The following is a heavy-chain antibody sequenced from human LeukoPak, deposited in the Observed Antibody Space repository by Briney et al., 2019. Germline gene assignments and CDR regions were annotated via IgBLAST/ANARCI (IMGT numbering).Heavy chain of an antibody. Sequence: SGTLSLTCAVYGESFSGYYWSWIRQPPGRGLEWIGEINHSGSTSYSASLKSRVTISVDTSKNQFSLKLNSVTAADTAVYYCARGDIAAGGAPFDYWGQGTLVTVSS. V-gene: IGHV4-34*01. CDR1: GESFSGYY. D-gene: IGHD6-13*01. CDR2: INHSGST. CDR3: ARGDIAAGGAPFDY. J-gene: IGHJ4*02.